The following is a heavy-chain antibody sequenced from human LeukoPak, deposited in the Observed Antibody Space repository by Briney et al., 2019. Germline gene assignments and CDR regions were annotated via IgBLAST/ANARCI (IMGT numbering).Heavy chain of an antibody. J-gene: IGHJ4*02. Sequence: ASVKVSCKVSGYTFTSYGINWVRQAPGQGLEWMGWFTAFNGNTDYAQKFQGRVTMTTDTSTNTAYMELRSLRSDDTAVYYCARDSYDSSGSYFFLKLLDYWGQGTLVTVSS. D-gene: IGHD3-22*01. CDR3: ARDSYDSSGSYFFLKLLDY. CDR1: GYTFTSYG. CDR2: FTAFNGNT. V-gene: IGHV1-18*01.